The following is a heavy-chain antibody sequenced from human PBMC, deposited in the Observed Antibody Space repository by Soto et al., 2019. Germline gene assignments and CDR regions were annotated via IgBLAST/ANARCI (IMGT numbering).Heavy chain of an antibody. CDR1: GGSISSSSYY. D-gene: IGHD4-4*01. V-gene: IGHV4-39*01. J-gene: IGHJ4*02. Sequence: SETLSLTCTVSGGSISSSSYYWGWIRQPPGKGLEWIGSIYYRGSAYNNPSLKSRVTISVDTSTSQFSLTLSSVTAADTAVYYCAGGPDYRKRSIDYWGQGTLVTGSS. CDR3: AGGPDYRKRSIDY. CDR2: IYYRGSA.